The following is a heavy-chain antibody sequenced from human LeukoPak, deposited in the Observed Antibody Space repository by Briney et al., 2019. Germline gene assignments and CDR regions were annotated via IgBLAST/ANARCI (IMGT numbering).Heavy chain of an antibody. D-gene: IGHD2-15*01. CDR1: GYTFISYG. J-gene: IGHJ6*02. CDR2: ISAYNGNT. V-gene: IGHV1-18*01. CDR3: ASYDCSGGSCYRGYGMDV. Sequence: ASVKVSCKASGYTFISYGISWVRQAPGQGLEWMGWISAYNGNTNYAQKLQGRVTMTTDTSTSTAYMELRSLRSDDTAVYYCASYDCSGGSCYRGYGMDVWGQGTTVTVSS.